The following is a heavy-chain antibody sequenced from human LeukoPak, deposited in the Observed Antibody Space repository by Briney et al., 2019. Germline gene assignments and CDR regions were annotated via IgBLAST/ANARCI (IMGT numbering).Heavy chain of an antibody. CDR2: IIPIFGTA. CDR1: GGTFSSYT. D-gene: IGHD3-16*01. CDR3: AREGQGAGDI. J-gene: IGHJ3*02. V-gene: IGHV1-69*05. Sequence: SVKVSCKASGGTFSSYTISWVRQAPGQGLEWMGGIIPIFGTANYAQKFQGRVTITTDESTSTAYMELSSLRSVDTAVYYCAREGQGAGDIWGQGTMVTVSS.